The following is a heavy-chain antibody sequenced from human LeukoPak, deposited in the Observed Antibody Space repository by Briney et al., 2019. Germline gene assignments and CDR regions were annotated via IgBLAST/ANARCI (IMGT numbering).Heavy chain of an antibody. CDR3: TSGAAGNEGREELFDY. Sequence: SVKVSCKASGGTFSSYAISWVLQAPGQGLEWMGRIIPIFDTANYAQKFQGRVTITTDESTSTAYMELSSLRSEDTAVYYCTSGAAGNEGREELFDYWGQGTLVTVSS. V-gene: IGHV1-69*05. CDR2: IIPIFDTA. CDR1: GGTFSSYA. J-gene: IGHJ4*02. D-gene: IGHD1-1*01.